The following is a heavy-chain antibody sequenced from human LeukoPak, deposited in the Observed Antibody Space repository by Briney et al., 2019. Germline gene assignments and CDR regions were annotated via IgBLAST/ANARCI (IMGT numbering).Heavy chain of an antibody. D-gene: IGHD5-24*01. J-gene: IGHJ4*02. CDR3: ARLRDGYNFNPFDY. Sequence: SETLSLTCTVSGGSISSSSCYWGWIRQPPGKGLKWIGSIYYSGSTYYNPSLKSRVTISVDTSKNQFSLKLSSVTAADTAVYYCARLRDGYNFNPFDYWGQGTLVTVSS. CDR2: IYYSGST. V-gene: IGHV4-39*01. CDR1: GGSISSSSCY.